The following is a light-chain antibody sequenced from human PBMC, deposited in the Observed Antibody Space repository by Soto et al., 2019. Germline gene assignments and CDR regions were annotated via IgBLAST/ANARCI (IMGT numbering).Light chain of an antibody. Sequence: QSALTQPPSASGSPGQSVTISCTGTSSDVGGYNYVSWYQQYPGRAPKLMTYEVTKRPSGVPDRFSGSKSGNTASLTVSGLQAEDEADYCCSSYAASNNFYFVFGGGTKLTVL. J-gene: IGLJ3*02. V-gene: IGLV2-8*01. CDR1: SSDVGGYNY. CDR3: SSYAASNNFYFV. CDR2: EVT.